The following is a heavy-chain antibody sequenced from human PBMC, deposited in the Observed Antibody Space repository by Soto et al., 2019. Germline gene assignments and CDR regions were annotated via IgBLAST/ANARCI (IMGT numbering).Heavy chain of an antibody. J-gene: IGHJ6*02. CDR3: ARDRGAPTHSSGYLYYYYGMDV. V-gene: IGHV4-31*03. D-gene: IGHD3-22*01. Sequence: SETLSLTCTVSGGSISSGGYYWSWIRQHPGKGLEWIGYTYYSGSTYYNPSLKSRVTISVDTSKNQFSLKLSSVTAADTAVYYCARDRGAPTHSSGYLYYYYGMDVWGQGTTVTVSS. CDR2: TYYSGST. CDR1: GGSISSGGYY.